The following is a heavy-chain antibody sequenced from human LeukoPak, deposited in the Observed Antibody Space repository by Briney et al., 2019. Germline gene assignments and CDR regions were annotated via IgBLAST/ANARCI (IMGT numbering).Heavy chain of an antibody. CDR2: RRYHCINK. D-gene: IGHD2-21*01. J-gene: IGHJ4*02. CDR3: AKFHKIWDSGDHDYFDS. V-gene: IGHV3-30*02. CDR1: GFSFSGYG. Sequence: GGSLRLSCAASGFSFSGYGMHWVCQAPRAGLQLEAFRRYHCINKYYADSVKGRFTISRDNSKNTLILDMNSLSVEDTGVYYCAKFHKIWDSGDHDYFDSWGQGTLVTVSS.